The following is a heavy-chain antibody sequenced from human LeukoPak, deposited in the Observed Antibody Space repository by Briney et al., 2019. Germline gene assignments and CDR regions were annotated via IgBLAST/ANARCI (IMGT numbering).Heavy chain of an antibody. CDR2: IYYSGST. CDR1: GGSISSSSYY. D-gene: IGHD3-16*01. V-gene: IGHV4-39*07. CDR3: ARASTPPTFGAKDAFDI. J-gene: IGHJ3*02. Sequence: PSETLSPTCTVSGGSISSSSYYWGWIRQPPGKGLEWIGSIYYSGSTYYNPSLKSRVTISVDTSKNQFSLKLSSVTAADTAVYYCARASTPPTFGAKDAFDIWGQGTMVTVSS.